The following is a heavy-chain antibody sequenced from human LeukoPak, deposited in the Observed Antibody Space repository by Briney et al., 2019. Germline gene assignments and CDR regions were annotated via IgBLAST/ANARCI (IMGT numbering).Heavy chain of an antibody. CDR3: ARRGYSSGFNRFDP. Sequence: SETLSLTCTVSGCSITSYYWSWIRQPPGKGLEWIGYIDYTGSTNYNPSIKSRVTISVDTSKNQFSLKLSSVTAADTAVYYCARRGYSSGFNRFDPWGQGTLVTVTS. V-gene: IGHV4-59*08. D-gene: IGHD2-15*01. CDR2: IDYTGST. J-gene: IGHJ5*02. CDR1: GCSITSYY.